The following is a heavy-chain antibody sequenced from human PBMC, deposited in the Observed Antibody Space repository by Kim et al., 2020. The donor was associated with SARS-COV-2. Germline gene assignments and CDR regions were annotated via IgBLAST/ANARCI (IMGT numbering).Heavy chain of an antibody. CDR1: GFTFSSYA. V-gene: IGHV3-30-3*01. D-gene: IGHD2-2*01. Sequence: GGSLRLSCAASGFTFSSYAMHWVRQAPGKGLEWVAVISYDGSNKYYADSVKGRFTISRDNSKNTLYLQMNRLRAEDTAVYYCVRAYQLLFWAMDVWGQGTTGTVSS. CDR3: VRAYQLLFWAMDV. CDR2: ISYDGSNK. J-gene: IGHJ6*02.